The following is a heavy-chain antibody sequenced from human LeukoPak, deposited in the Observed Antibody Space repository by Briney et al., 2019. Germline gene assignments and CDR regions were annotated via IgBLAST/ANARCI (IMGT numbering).Heavy chain of an antibody. CDR2: IKQDGSEK. CDR1: GFTFSSYW. Sequence: PGGSLRLSCAASGFTFSSYWMSWVRQAPGKGPEWVANIKQDGSEKYYVDSVKGRFTISRDNAKNSLYLQMNSLRGEDTAVYYCARVGLWFGELSHLDYWGQGTLVTVSS. J-gene: IGHJ4*02. V-gene: IGHV3-7*01. CDR3: ARVGLWFGELSHLDY. D-gene: IGHD3-10*01.